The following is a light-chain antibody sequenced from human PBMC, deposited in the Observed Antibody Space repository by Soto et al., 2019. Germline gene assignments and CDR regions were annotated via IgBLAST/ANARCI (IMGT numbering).Light chain of an antibody. Sequence: QSALTQPPSASGSPGQSVTFSCTGTRSDIGGYVSWYQHHPGKAPNLVISEVNKRPSGVPDRFSGSKSGNTASVTVSGRWAEDEADYYCGSYAGNNIFLFGGGTKVTVL. CDR3: GSYAGNNIFL. J-gene: IGLJ2*01. CDR1: RSDIGGY. V-gene: IGLV2-8*01. CDR2: EVN.